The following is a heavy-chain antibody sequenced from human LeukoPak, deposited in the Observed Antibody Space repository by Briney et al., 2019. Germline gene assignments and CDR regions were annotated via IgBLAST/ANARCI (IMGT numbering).Heavy chain of an antibody. CDR2: INPNSGGT. V-gene: IGHV1-2*04. J-gene: IGHJ4*02. D-gene: IGHD2-15*01. Sequence: ASVKVSCKASGYTFTGYYMHWVRQAPGQGLEWMGWINPNSGGTNYAQKFQGWVTMTRDTSISTAYMELSRLRSDDTAVYYCARDGPYCSGGSCYSGLDYWGQGTLVTVSS. CDR3: ARDGPYCSGGSCYSGLDY. CDR1: GYTFTGYY.